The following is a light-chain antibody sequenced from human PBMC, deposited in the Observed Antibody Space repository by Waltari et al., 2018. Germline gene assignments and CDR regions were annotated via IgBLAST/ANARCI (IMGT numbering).Light chain of an antibody. V-gene: IGKV1-39*01. CDR2: AAS. J-gene: IGKJ4*01. CDR1: QSISTS. Sequence: DIQVTQSPSSLSASVGDRVTITSRTSQSISTSLNWYQQKPGKPPKLLIFAASALQSGVSSRFSGSGSQTDFTLTIRNLQPEDFATYYCQQSYRAPQTFGGGTKVDMK. CDR3: QQSYRAPQT.